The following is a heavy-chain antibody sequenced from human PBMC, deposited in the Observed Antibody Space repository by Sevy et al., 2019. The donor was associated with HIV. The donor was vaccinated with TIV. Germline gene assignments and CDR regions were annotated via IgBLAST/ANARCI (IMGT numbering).Heavy chain of an antibody. D-gene: IGHD4-4*01. CDR3: AKDLLQLTIKELAQDYYYGMDV. V-gene: IGHV3-30*18. Sequence: GGSLRLSCIASGFSFSNFGMHWVRQAPGKGLEWVAISSYDGHTNYFGDSVKGRFTISRDNSKNTLYLQMNSLRVQDTDVYYWAKDLLQLTIKELAQDYYYGMDVWGQGTTVTVSS. CDR2: SSYDGHTN. CDR1: GFSFSNFG. J-gene: IGHJ6*02.